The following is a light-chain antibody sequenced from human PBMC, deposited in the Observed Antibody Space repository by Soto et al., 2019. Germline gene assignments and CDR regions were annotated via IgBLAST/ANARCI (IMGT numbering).Light chain of an antibody. CDR3: QQYESYPLT. CDR1: QSVSGW. J-gene: IGKJ4*01. CDR2: SAS. Sequence: DIQMTQPPSTLSASVGDRVTITCRSSQSVSGWLAWYQQKPGKAPELLIYSASTVETGVPSRFSGSGSGTEFTLTISSLRPDDFATYYCQQYESYPLTFGGGTKVEIK. V-gene: IGKV1-5*03.